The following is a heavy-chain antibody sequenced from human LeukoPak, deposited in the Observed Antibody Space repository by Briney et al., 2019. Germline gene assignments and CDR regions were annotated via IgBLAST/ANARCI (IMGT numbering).Heavy chain of an antibody. CDR1: RFTFNYFW. CDR2: IDNDGTAT. J-gene: IGHJ4*02. V-gene: IGHV3-74*01. CDR3: ATVSEY. Sequence: GGSLRLSCAASRFTFNYFWMHWVRQVPGKGLVWVSGIDNDGTATYYADSVKGRFTISRDNAKNTVYLQMNGLRAEDTTVYYCATVSEYWGQGTLVTVSS.